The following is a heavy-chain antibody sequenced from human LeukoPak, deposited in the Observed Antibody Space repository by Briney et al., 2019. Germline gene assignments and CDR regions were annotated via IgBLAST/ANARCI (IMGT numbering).Heavy chain of an antibody. D-gene: IGHD3-22*01. CDR2: IFHSGST. Sequence: SETLSLTCTVSGYSISSGYYWGWIRQPPGKGLEWIGSIFHSGSTYYNPSLKSRVTISVDTSKNQFSLKLSSVTAADTAVYYCARVSNTYYYDRSSYFDYWGQGTLVTVSS. CDR1: GYSISSGYY. J-gene: IGHJ4*02. V-gene: IGHV4-38-2*02. CDR3: ARVSNTYYYDRSSYFDY.